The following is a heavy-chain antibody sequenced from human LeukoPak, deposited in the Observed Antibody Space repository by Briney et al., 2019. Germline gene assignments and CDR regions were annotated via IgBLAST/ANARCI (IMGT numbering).Heavy chain of an antibody. CDR3: ARAVDTAMVDY. J-gene: IGHJ4*02. V-gene: IGHV4-59*10. CDR1: GGSFSGYY. D-gene: IGHD5-18*01. Sequence: PSETLSLTCAVYGGSFSGYYWSWIRQPAGKVLEWIGRIYTSGSTNYNPSLKSRVTMSVDTSKNQFSLKLSSVTAADTAVYYCARAVDTAMVDYWGQGTLVTVSS. CDR2: IYTSGST.